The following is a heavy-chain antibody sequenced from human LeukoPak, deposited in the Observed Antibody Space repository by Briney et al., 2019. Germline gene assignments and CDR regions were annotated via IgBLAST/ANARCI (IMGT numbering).Heavy chain of an antibody. CDR3: ARDPHFGSGSYYNSNWFDP. J-gene: IGHJ5*02. CDR1: GYTFTSYG. CDR2: ISAYKGDT. D-gene: IGHD3-10*01. Sequence: ASVKVSCKASGYTFTSYGISWVRQAPGQGLEWMGWISAYKGDTKYAQKFQGRVTMTTDTSTSTAYMELRSLRSDDTAVYYCARDPHFGSGSYYNSNWFDPWGQGTLVTVSS. V-gene: IGHV1-18*01.